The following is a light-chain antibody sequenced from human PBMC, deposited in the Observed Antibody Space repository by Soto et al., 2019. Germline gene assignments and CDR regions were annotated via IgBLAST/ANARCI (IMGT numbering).Light chain of an antibody. CDR2: EVS. Sequence: QSALTQPASVSGSPGQSITISCTGTSNDVGYYNYVSWYQHHPGKAPKLMIYEVSNRPSGVSNRFSGSKSGNTASLTISGLQTEDEADYYCNSYTSSSSYAFGSGTKVTVL. J-gene: IGLJ1*01. CDR1: SNDVGYYNY. CDR3: NSYTSSSSYA. V-gene: IGLV2-14*01.